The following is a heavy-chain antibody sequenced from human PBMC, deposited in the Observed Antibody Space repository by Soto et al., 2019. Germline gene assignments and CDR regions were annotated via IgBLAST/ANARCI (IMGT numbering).Heavy chain of an antibody. Sequence: AVEPQSISCKSAGDRFTNHWIGWVRHLPGRGLEWMGIIYPGDSETKYNPSFEGQVSLSVDKSLTTAYLQWSSLKASDTAMYYCARHFSSNWFWFDSWGQGTQVTVS. V-gene: IGHV5-51*01. CDR3: ARHFSSNWFWFDS. J-gene: IGHJ5*01. CDR2: IYPGDSET. D-gene: IGHD6-13*01. CDR1: GDRFTNHW.